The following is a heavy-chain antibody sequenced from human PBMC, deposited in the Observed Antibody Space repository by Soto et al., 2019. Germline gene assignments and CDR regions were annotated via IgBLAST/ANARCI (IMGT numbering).Heavy chain of an antibody. Sequence: QVQLVESGGGVVQPGRSLRLSCAASGFTFSSYGMHWVRQAPGKGLEWVAVISYDGSNKYYADSVKGRFTISRDNSKNTLYLQMNSLRAEDTAVYYCAKGTRFFDYWGQGTLVTVSS. V-gene: IGHV3-30*18. CDR3: AKGTRFFDY. CDR2: ISYDGSNK. CDR1: GFTFSSYG. J-gene: IGHJ4*02. D-gene: IGHD1-1*01.